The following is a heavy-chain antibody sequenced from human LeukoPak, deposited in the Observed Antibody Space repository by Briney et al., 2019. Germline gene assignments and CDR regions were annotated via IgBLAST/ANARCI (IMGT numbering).Heavy chain of an antibody. V-gene: IGHV1-18*01. CDR1: GYTFTIYG. CDR2: ISAYNGNT. Sequence: GASVTVSFKGSGYTFTIYGISGVGQAPGQGREGMGWISAYNGNTNYTQKLQGRVTITTDRATSTAYMELRSLRSDDPAVYYCAREGIAAAGIDYWGQGTLVTVSS. CDR3: AREGIAAAGIDY. D-gene: IGHD6-13*01. J-gene: IGHJ4*02.